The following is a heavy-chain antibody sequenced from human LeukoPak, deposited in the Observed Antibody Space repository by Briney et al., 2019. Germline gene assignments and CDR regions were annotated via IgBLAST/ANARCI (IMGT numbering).Heavy chain of an antibody. CDR1: GGSISSSSYY. CDR3: AKYGSSIDY. J-gene: IGHJ4*02. V-gene: IGHV4-39*01. D-gene: IGHD6-13*01. Sequence: PSETLSLTCTVSGGSISSSSYYWGWIRQPPGKGGEWVGSIYYSGSTYYNPSLKSRVTISVDTSKNQFSLKLSSVTAADTAVYYCAKYGSSIDYWGQGTLVTVSS. CDR2: IYYSGST.